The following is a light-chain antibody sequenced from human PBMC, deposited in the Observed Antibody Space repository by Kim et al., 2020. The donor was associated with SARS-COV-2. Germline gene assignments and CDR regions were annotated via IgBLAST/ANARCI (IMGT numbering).Light chain of an antibody. V-gene: IGKV1-17*03. J-gene: IGKJ4*01. CDR1: QGISND. CDR3: LQHNSYPLT. CDR2: SAS. Sequence: DIQMTQSPSAMSASVGDTVTITCRASQGISNDVAWFQQKPGKVPKRLVYSASTLQSGVTSRFSGSGSGTEFSLTISSLQPEDFETYYWLQHNSYPLTFGGGTKVDIK.